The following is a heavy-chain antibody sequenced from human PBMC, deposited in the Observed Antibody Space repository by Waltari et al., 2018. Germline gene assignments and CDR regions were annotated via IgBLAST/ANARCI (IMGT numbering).Heavy chain of an antibody. V-gene: IGHV1-69*04. CDR2: ITPILGIA. D-gene: IGHD2-2*01. CDR3: ARGAAPMAVTSLDF. Sequence: QVQLVQSGAEVKKPESSVKVSCQASGGTFSTYIITWVRQAPGQGLEWMGQITPILGIANYAQKFQARVTITADESTSTSYMELSSLTSEDTAVYYCARGAAPMAVTSLDFWGQGTLVTVSS. CDR1: GGTFSTYI. J-gene: IGHJ4*02.